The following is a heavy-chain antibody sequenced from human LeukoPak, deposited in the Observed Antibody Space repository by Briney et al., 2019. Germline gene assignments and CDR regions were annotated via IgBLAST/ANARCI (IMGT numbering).Heavy chain of an antibody. D-gene: IGHD5-12*01. Sequence: CVRLSCAACGFTFRSYGMHGVREAPAKAREGVAVRWYTGSNKSYAGSVKGRFTIPRENSKTTLYLQMTSLRAEDTAVYYCAREMGVATIFPHYRMDVWGQGTTVTVSS. V-gene: IGHV3-33*01. CDR1: GFTFRSYG. J-gene: IGHJ6*02. CDR3: AREMGVATIFPHYRMDV. CDR2: RWYTGSNK.